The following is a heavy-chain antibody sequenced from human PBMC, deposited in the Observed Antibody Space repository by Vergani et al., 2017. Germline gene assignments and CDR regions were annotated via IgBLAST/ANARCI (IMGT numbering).Heavy chain of an antibody. CDR3: ARDPPGTHV. V-gene: IGHV1-69*08. J-gene: IGHJ4*02. CDR1: GGTFSSYS. Sequence: QVQLVQSGAEVKKPGSSVKVSCRAPGGTFSSYSISWVRQAPGQGLEWMGGIIPILGIANYAQKFQGRVTITADKSTSTAYMELNSLRSEDTAVYYCARDPPGTHVWGQGTLVTVSS. CDR2: IIPILGIA.